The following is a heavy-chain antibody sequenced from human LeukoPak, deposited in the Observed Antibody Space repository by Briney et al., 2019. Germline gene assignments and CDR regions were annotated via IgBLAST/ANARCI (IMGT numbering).Heavy chain of an antibody. CDR2: ISRSGGRT. J-gene: IGHJ4*02. CDR3: AKGYCSGGSCYSGLFDY. V-gene: IGHV3-23*01. CDR1: GFIFSSYA. Sequence: GGSLRLSCAASGFIFSSYAMSWVRQAPGKGLEWVSAISRSGGRTYYADSVKGRFTISRDNSKNTLYLQMNSLRAEDTAVYYCAKGYCSGGSCYSGLFDYWGQGTLLTVSS. D-gene: IGHD2-15*01.